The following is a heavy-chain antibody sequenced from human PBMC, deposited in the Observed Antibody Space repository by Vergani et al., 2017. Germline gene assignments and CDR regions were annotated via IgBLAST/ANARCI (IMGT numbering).Heavy chain of an antibody. J-gene: IGHJ6*02. D-gene: IGHD3-10*01. Sequence: QVQLVQSGAEVKKPGSSVKVSCKASGGTFSSYAISWVRQAPGQGLEWMGGIIPIFGTANYAQKFQGRVTITADESTSTAYMELSSLRSEDTAVYYCASSRTMVRGVIIGAYGMDVWGQGTTVTVSS. CDR2: IIPIFGTA. CDR3: ASSRTMVRGVIIGAYGMDV. CDR1: GGTFSSYA. V-gene: IGHV1-69*01.